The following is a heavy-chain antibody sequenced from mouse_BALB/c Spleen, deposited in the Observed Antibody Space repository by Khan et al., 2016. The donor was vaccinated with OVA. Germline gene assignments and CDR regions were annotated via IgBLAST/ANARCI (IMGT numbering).Heavy chain of an antibody. CDR3: ARAYFGNYEFAY. Sequence: QVQLKQSGAELVKPGASVKLSCKTSGYTFTSYWIQWVKQRPGQGLGWIGEIFPGTGTTYYNENFKGKATMTVDTSSSTAFMQLSSLTSEDSAVYVCARAYFGNYEFAYWGQGTLVTGSA. D-gene: IGHD2-10*01. CDR1: GYTFTSYW. CDR2: IFPGTGTT. V-gene: IGHV1S132*01. J-gene: IGHJ3*01.